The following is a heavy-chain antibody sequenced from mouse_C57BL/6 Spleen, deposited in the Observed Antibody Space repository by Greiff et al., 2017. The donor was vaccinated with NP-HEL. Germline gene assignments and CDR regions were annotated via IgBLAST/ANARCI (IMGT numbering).Heavy chain of an antibody. Sequence: EVQVVESGGGLVKPGGSLKLSCAASGFTFSSYTMSWVRQTPEKRLEWVATISGGGGNTYYPDSVKGRFTISRDNAKNTLYLQMSSLRSEDTALYYCARQDYGSTYFDYWGQGTTLTVSS. J-gene: IGHJ2*01. D-gene: IGHD1-1*01. V-gene: IGHV5-9*01. CDR1: GFTFSSYT. CDR2: ISGGGGNT. CDR3: ARQDYGSTYFDY.